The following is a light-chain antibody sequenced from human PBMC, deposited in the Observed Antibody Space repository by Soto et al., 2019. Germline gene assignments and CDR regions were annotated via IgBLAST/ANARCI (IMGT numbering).Light chain of an antibody. CDR3: QQYNNWPWT. V-gene: IGKV3-15*01. J-gene: IGKJ1*01. Sequence: EMVMTQSPATLSVSPGERATLSCRASQSVSSNLAWYQQKPGQAPRLLIYGASTRATGIPARFSVSGSGTEFTLTISSLQSEDFAVYYCQQYNNWPWTFGQGTKVDIK. CDR2: GAS. CDR1: QSVSSN.